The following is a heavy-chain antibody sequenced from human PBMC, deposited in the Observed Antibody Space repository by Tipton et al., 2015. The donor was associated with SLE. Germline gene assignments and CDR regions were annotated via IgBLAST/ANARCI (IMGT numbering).Heavy chain of an antibody. CDR3: ARDHSGSVGTYFDY. CDR2: IYTSGST. Sequence: TLSLTCTVSGGSISSGSYYWSWIRQPAGKGLEWIGRIYTSGSTNYNPSLKSRVTISVDTSKNQFSPKLSSVTAADTAVYYCARDHSGSVGTYFDYWGQGTLVTVSS. V-gene: IGHV4-61*02. D-gene: IGHD1-26*01. J-gene: IGHJ4*02. CDR1: GGSISSGSYY.